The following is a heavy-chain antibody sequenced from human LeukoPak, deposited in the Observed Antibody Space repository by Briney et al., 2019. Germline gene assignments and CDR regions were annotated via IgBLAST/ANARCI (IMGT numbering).Heavy chain of an antibody. J-gene: IGHJ5*02. CDR1: GDSVSSNSAA. CDR3: TRTKNDYGGNSNWFDP. Sequence: SQTLSLTCAISGDSVSSNSAAWNWIRQSPSRGLEWLGRTYYRSKWYNDYAVSVKSRITINPDTSKNQFSLQLSSVTPEDTAVYYCTRTKNDYGGNSNWFDPWGQGTLVTVSS. CDR2: TYYRSKWYN. D-gene: IGHD4-23*01. V-gene: IGHV6-1*01.